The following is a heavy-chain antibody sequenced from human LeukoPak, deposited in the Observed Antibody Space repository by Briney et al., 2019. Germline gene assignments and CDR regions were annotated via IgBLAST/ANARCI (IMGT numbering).Heavy chain of an antibody. CDR3: ARDGSSGYSI. J-gene: IGHJ3*02. CDR2: INTDGSST. CDR1: GFTLSNFW. Sequence: GGSLRLSCSASGFTLSNFWIHWVRQAPGKGLVWVSRINTDGSSTNYADSVKGRFAVSRDNAKNTLYLQMNSLRAEDTAVYYCARDGSSGYSIWGQGTMVTVSS. D-gene: IGHD3-22*01. V-gene: IGHV3-74*01.